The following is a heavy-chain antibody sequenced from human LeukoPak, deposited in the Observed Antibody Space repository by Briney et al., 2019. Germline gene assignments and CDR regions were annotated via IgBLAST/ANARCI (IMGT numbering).Heavy chain of an antibody. Sequence: SETLSLTCAVYGGSFSGYYWSWIRQPPGKGLEWIGEINHSGSTNYNPSLKSRVTISVDTSKNQFSLKLSSVTAADTAVYYCARGGRGRVPAAHMDVWGKGTRVTVSS. D-gene: IGHD2-2*01. CDR1: GGSFSGYY. CDR3: ARGGRGRVPAAHMDV. J-gene: IGHJ6*03. CDR2: INHSGST. V-gene: IGHV4-34*01.